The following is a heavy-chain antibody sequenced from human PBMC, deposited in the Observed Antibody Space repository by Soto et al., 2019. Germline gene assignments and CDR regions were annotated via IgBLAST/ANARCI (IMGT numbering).Heavy chain of an antibody. CDR1: GYTFTSYA. J-gene: IGHJ4*02. D-gene: IGHD4-17*01. CDR3: ARDGYYYGDYVMYYFDY. V-gene: IGHV1-3*01. CDR2: INAGNGNT. Sequence: GASVKVSCKASGYTFTSYAMHWVRQAPGQRLEWMGWINAGNGNTKYSQKFQGRVTITRDTSASTAYMELSSLRSEDTAVYYCARDGYYYGDYVMYYFDYWGQGTLVTVSS.